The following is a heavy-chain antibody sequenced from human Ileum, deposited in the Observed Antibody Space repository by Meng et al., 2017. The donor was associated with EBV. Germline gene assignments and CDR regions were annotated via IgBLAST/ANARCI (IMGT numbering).Heavy chain of an antibody. V-gene: IGHV1-2*06. J-gene: IGHJ4*02. Sequence: QVQLVQSGAEVEKPGASVKVSCKASGYTFTGYYMHWVRQAPGQGLEWMGRINPNTGGTNYAQNFQGRVTMTRDTSITTAYMELSRLRSADTAMYYCARGKSGSYSLDYWGQGTLVTVPS. CDR1: GYTFTGYY. CDR3: ARGKSGSYSLDY. D-gene: IGHD3-10*01. CDR2: INPNTGGT.